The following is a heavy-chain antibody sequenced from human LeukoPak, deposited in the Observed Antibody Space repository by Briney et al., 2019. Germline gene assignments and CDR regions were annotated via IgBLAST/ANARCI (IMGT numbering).Heavy chain of an antibody. Sequence: GESLKISCQGSGYSFTSYWIGWVRQMPGKGLEWMGIIYPGDSDTRYSPSFQGQVTISADKSISTAYLQWSSLKASDTAMYYCARPLRYCSSTSCYYVFDIWGQGTMVTVSS. CDR1: GYSFTSYW. CDR2: IYPGDSDT. V-gene: IGHV5-51*01. D-gene: IGHD2-2*01. J-gene: IGHJ3*02. CDR3: ARPLRYCSSTSCYYVFDI.